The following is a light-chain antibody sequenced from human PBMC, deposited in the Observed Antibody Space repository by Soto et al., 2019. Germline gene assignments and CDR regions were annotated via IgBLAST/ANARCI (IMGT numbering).Light chain of an antibody. CDR3: CSYTDSDLWV. CDR1: SSDVGGYNY. J-gene: IGLJ3*02. Sequence: QSALTQPASVSGSPGQSITISCTGTSSDVGGYNYVAWYQQHPGKAPKLMISAVTQRPSGVPDRFSGSKSGNTASLTISGLQADDEADYFCCSYTDSDLWVFGGGTKLTVL. CDR2: AVT. V-gene: IGLV2-11*01.